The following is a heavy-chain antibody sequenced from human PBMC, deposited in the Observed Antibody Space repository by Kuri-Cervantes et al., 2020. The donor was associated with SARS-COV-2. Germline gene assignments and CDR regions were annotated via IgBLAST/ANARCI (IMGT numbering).Heavy chain of an antibody. Sequence: GGSLRLSCTASGFTFNTYNMKWVRQAPGKGLEWVSGTGPSNTYIYYADSVKGRFTISRDNAKNSLYLQMNSLRAEDTAVYYCARHPSTYYDFWSGYLDYWGQGTLVTVSS. CDR2: TGPSNTYI. CDR3: ARHPSTYYDFWSGYLDY. V-gene: IGHV3-21*01. D-gene: IGHD3-3*01. J-gene: IGHJ4*02. CDR1: GFTFNTYN.